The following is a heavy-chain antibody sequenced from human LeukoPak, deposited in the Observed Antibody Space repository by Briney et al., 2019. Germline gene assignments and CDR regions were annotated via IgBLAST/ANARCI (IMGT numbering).Heavy chain of an antibody. CDR2: IYPGDSDT. V-gene: IGHV5-51*01. D-gene: IGHD6-19*01. CDR1: GYSFTSYW. J-gene: IGHJ4*02. Sequence: GESLKISCKGSGYSFTSYWIGWVRQMPGKGLEWMGIIYPGDSDTRYSPSFQGQVTISADKSISTAYLQWSSLKASDTAMYYCARQELSSEDLGEVFDYWGQGTLVTVSS. CDR3: ARQELSSEDLGEVFDY.